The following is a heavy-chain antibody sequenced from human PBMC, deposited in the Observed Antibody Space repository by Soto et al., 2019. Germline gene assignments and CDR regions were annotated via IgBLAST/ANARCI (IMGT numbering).Heavy chain of an antibody. CDR2: IIPIFGTA. CDR3: ARMLLNYYGSGALDY. J-gene: IGHJ4*02. CDR1: GGTFSSYA. D-gene: IGHD3-10*01. Sequence: QVQLVQSGAEVKKPGSSVKVSCKASGGTFSSYAISWVRQAPGQGLEWMGEIIPIFGTANYAQKFQGRVTITADESTSTAYMELSSLRSEDTAVYYCARMLLNYYGSGALDYWGQGTLVTVSS. V-gene: IGHV1-69*01.